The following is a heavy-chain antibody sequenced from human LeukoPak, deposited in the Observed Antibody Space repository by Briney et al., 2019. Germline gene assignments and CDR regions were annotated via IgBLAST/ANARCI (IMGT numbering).Heavy chain of an antibody. CDR1: GFTFSSHW. V-gene: IGHV3-7*01. CDR2: IKKDVGEK. Sequence: PGGSLRLFCAASGFTFSSHWMNWIRPAPGKGLEWVARIKKDVGEKFYVDSVKGRFTISRDNAKNSLYLHMNSLRVEDTAVYYCARGPPYGSRSDYFDYWGQGTLVTVSS. D-gene: IGHD3-10*01. J-gene: IGHJ4*02. CDR3: ARGPPYGSRSDYFDY.